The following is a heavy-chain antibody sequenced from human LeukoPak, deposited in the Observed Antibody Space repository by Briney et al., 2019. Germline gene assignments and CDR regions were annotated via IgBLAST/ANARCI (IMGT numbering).Heavy chain of an antibody. CDR3: ARSYGDYATDYFDY. Sequence: GGSLRLSCAAPGFTFSSYWMSWVRQAPGKGLEWVANIKQDGSEKYYVDSVKGRFTISRDNAKNSLYLQMNSLRAEDTAVYYCARSYGDYATDYFDYWGQGTLVTVSS. D-gene: IGHD4-17*01. J-gene: IGHJ4*02. CDR1: GFTFSSYW. CDR2: IKQDGSEK. V-gene: IGHV3-7*01.